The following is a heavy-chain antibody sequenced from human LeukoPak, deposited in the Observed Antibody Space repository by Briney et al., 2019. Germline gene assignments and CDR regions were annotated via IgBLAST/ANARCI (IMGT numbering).Heavy chain of an antibody. CDR3: ARDLYFYDILTGYYAFDI. J-gene: IGHJ3*02. CDR2: TYYRSKWYN. Sequence: SQTLSLTCALSGDSVSSNSAAWNWIRQSPSRGLEWLGRTYYRSKWYNDYAVSVKSRITINPDTSKNQFSLQLNSVTPEDTAVYYCARDLYFYDILTGYYAFDIWGQGTMVTVSS. V-gene: IGHV6-1*01. D-gene: IGHD3-9*01. CDR1: GDSVSSNSAA.